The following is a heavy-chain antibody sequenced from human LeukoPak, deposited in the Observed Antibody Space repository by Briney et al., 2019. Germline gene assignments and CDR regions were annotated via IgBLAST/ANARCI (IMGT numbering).Heavy chain of an antibody. CDR3: ARGTYDSSLRFLEWTPKAH. J-gene: IGHJ4*02. Sequence: ASVKVSCKASGYTLTGYYMHWVRQAPGQGLEWMGWINPNSGGTNYAQKFQGRVTMTRNTSISTAYMELSRLRSDDTAVYYCARGTYDSSLRFLEWTPKAHWGQGTLVTVSS. CDR1: GYTLTGYY. CDR2: INPNSGGT. D-gene: IGHD3-3*01. V-gene: IGHV1-2*02.